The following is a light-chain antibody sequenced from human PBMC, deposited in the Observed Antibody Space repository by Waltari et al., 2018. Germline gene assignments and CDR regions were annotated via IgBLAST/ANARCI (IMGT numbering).Light chain of an antibody. CDR1: QGIGSY. Sequence: DIQMTQSPSSLSASVGDTVTITCRASQGIGSYLNWFQQKPGKAPKLLIHSASSLESGVPSRFSGSGSGTEFTLTISSLQPEDFAAYYCLEHYDYPLSFGGGTKVEIK. V-gene: IGKV1-17*01. J-gene: IGKJ4*01. CDR2: SAS. CDR3: LEHYDYPLS.